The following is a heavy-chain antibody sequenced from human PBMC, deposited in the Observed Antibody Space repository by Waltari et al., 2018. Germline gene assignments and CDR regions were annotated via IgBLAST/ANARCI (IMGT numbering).Heavy chain of an antibody. V-gene: IGHV4-34*01. CDR1: GGSFSGYY. CDR2: INHSGST. J-gene: IGHJ4*02. D-gene: IGHD3-22*01. Sequence: QVQLQQWGAGLLKPSETLSLTCAVYGGSFSGYYWSWIRPPPGKGVEWVGEINHSGSTNYNPSLKSRVTISVDTSKNQFSLKLSSVTAADTAVYYCAVSRYYDSSGFEGVDYWGQGTLVTVSS. CDR3: AVSRYYDSSGFEGVDY.